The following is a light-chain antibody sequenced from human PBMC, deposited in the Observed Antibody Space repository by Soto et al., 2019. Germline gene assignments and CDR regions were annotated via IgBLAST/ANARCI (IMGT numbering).Light chain of an antibody. CDR3: LLYYDGAQPWV. CDR1: TGAVTSGYY. CDR2: STS. Sequence: QTVVTQEPSLTVSPGGTVTLTCASSTGAVTSGYYPNWFQQKPGQAPRALIYSTSNKHPWTPARFSGSLLGGKAALTLSGVQPEDEAEYYCLLYYDGAQPWVFGGGTKLTVL. V-gene: IGLV7-43*01. J-gene: IGLJ3*02.